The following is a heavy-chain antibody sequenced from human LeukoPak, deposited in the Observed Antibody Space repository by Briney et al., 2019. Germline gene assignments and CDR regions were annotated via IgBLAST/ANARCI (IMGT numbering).Heavy chain of an antibody. CDR2: TWHSGSST. J-gene: IGHJ4*02. D-gene: IGHD2-15*01. Sequence: SETLSLTCTVSGGSIKTNYWWTWVRQPPGKGLEWIGETWHSGSSTNYNPSLKSRVTISVDKPKSQFSLKLTSVTAADTAIYYCARGNEYTWWQWSQGTLVTVSS. CDR1: GGSIKTNYW. V-gene: IGHV4-4*02. CDR3: ARGNEYTWWQ.